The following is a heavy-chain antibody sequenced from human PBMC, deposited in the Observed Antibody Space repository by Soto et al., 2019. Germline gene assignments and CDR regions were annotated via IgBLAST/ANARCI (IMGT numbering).Heavy chain of an antibody. D-gene: IGHD3-10*01. CDR1: GFTFDDYA. CDR2: ISWNSGSI. V-gene: IGHV3-9*01. J-gene: IGHJ4*02. CDR3: AKVIECTRVRGVRIDY. Sequence: EVQLVESGGGLVQPGRSLRLSCAASGFTFDDYAMHWVRQAPGKGLEWVSGISWNSGSICYADSVKGRFTISRDNAKNSLYQQMNSLRDDDTALYYCAKVIECTRVRGVRIDYWGQGNLGTVSS.